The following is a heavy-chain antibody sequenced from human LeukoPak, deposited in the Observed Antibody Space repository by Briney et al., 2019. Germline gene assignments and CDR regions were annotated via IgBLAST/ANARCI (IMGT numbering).Heavy chain of an antibody. J-gene: IGHJ4*02. D-gene: IGHD3-16*02. V-gene: IGHV4-39*07. CDR1: GGSISSSSYY. CDR2: IYYSGST. CDR3: ARDMGFGGVIAYDY. Sequence: SETLSLTCTVSGGSISSSSYYWGWIRQPPGKGLEWIGSIYYSGSTYYNPSLKSRVTISVDTSKNQFSLKLSSVTAADTAVYYCARDMGFGGVIAYDYWGQGTLVTVSS.